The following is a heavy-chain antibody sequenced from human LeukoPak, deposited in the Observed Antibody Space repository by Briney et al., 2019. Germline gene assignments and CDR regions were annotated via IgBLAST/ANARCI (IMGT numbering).Heavy chain of an antibody. V-gene: IGHV3-66*01. Sequence: GGSLRLSCSASGFTVSSNYMIWVRQAPGKGLECVSVIYSGGSTYYADSVKGRFTISRDNSKNTLYLQMNSLRAEDTAVYYCARDSEGGYDFPLFDYWGQGTLVTVSS. CDR3: ARDSEGGYDFPLFDY. J-gene: IGHJ4*02. CDR1: GFTVSSNY. D-gene: IGHD5-12*01. CDR2: IYSGGST.